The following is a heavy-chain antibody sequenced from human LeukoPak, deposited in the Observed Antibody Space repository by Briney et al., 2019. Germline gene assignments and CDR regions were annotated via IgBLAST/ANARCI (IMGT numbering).Heavy chain of an antibody. CDR1: GYTFTSYG. CDR3: ARFSGSSNFDY. V-gene: IGHV1-2*02. CDR2: IYPNSGGT. J-gene: IGHJ4*02. D-gene: IGHD1-26*01. Sequence: ASVKVSCKASGYTFTSYGISWVRQAPGQGLEWMGWIYPNSGGTKYAQKFQGRVTMTRDTSISTIYMELSSLRSDDTAVYYCARFSGSSNFDYWGQGTLVTVPS.